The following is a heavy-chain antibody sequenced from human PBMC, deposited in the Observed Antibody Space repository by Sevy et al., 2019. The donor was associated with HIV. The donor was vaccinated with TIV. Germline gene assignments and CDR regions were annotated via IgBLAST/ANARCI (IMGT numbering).Heavy chain of an antibody. J-gene: IGHJ4*02. CDR3: AKVGRERGYSYGFDY. V-gene: IGHV3-30*18. Sequence: GGSLRLSCAASGFTFSSYGMHWVRQAPGKGLEWVAVISYDGSNKYYADSVKGRFTISRDNSKNTLYLQMNSLRAEDTAGYYCAKVGRERGYSYGFDYWGQGTLVTVSS. CDR1: GFTFSSYG. CDR2: ISYDGSNK. D-gene: IGHD5-18*01.